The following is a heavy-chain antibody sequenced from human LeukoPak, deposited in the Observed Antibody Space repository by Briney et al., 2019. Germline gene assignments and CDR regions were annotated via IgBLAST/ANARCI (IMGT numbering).Heavy chain of an antibody. J-gene: IGHJ6*03. CDR1: GGSFSVYY. V-gene: IGHV4-34*01. CDR3: ARGRLTRAYMDV. Sequence: SETLSLTGAVYGGSFSVYYWSWIREPPGTGLEWIGEINHSGSTNYNPSLKSRVTISVDTSKNQFSLKLSCLTAADTAVYYCARGRLTRAYMDVWGKGTTVTVSS. D-gene: IGHD3-16*01. CDR2: INHSGST.